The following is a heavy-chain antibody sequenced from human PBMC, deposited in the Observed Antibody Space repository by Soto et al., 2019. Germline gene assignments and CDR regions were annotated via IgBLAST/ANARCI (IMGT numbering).Heavy chain of an antibody. CDR2: IYPGDSDT. CDR3: ARYLLARGSISTGDYFGI. CDR1: GHSFTSYW. J-gene: IGHJ3*02. D-gene: IGHD3-10*01. V-gene: IGHV5-51*01. Sequence: GESLKISCKRSGHSFTSYWIAWVRQMPGKGLEWMGIIYPGDSDTRYIPSFQGQVTFSADKSIPTAYLPWSSLKASDTARYYCARYLLARGSISTGDYFGIWGQGTMVTVSS.